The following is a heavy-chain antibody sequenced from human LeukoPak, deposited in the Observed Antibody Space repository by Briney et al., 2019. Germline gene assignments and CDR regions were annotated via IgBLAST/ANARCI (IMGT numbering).Heavy chain of an antibody. CDR3: AREIGYSSSGGA. D-gene: IGHD6-13*01. J-gene: IGHJ4*02. Sequence: PGGSLRLSCEGSGFTASGFGFGSFAMYWVRQAPGKGLEWVAVMSYDGTGEYYADSVKGRFTISRDNSKNTLYLQMNSLRAEDTAVYYCAREIGYSSSGGAWGQGTLVTVSS. CDR2: MSYDGTGE. CDR1: GFGFGSFA. V-gene: IGHV3-30*04.